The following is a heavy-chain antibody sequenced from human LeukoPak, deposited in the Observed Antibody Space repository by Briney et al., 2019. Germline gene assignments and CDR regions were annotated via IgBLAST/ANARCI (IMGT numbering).Heavy chain of an antibody. V-gene: IGHV4-59*12. Sequence: SETLSLTCTVSGGSISSYYWSWIRQPPGKGLEWIGYIYYSGSTYYNPSLKSRVTISVDTSKNQFSLKLSSVTAADTAVYYCASHLTLWFGELLFYYYYGMDVWGQGTTVTVSS. J-gene: IGHJ6*02. CDR3: ASHLTLWFGELLFYYYYGMDV. D-gene: IGHD3-10*01. CDR1: GGSISSYY. CDR2: IYYSGST.